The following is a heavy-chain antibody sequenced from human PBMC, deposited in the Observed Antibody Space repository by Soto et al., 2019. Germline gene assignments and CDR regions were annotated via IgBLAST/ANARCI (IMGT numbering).Heavy chain of an antibody. Sequence: QVQLLQSGAEVKKPGASVKVSCKTAGYSFTAYAIIWMRQAPGQGLERVGRISTSTGITSEAQELRGRVAVTMDTSTNPANMELTSLRSDDTAVYYCAREKNWGCEHWGQGTLIPVSS. V-gene: IGHV1-18*01. CDR1: GYSFTAYA. CDR2: ISTSTGIT. D-gene: IGHD3-16*01. J-gene: IGHJ4*02. CDR3: AREKNWGCEH.